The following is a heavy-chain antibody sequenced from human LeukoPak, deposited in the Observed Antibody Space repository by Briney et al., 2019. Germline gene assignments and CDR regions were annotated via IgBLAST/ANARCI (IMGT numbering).Heavy chain of an antibody. D-gene: IGHD5-12*01. CDR2: INHSGST. CDR1: GGSFSGYY. CDR3: ARCSLSLTSGYDY. V-gene: IGHV4-34*01. J-gene: IGHJ4*02. Sequence: SETLSLTCAVYGGSFSGYYWSWIRQPPGKGLEWIGEINHSGSTNYNPSLKSRVTISVDTSKNQFSLKLSSVTAADTAVYYCARCSLSLTSGYDYWGQGTLVTVSS.